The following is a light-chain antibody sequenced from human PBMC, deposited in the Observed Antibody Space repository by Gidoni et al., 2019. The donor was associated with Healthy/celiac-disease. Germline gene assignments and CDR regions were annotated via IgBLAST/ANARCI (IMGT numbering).Light chain of an antibody. CDR2: CAS. Sequence: DIVMTQSPHSLAVSLSESATINCKSSQSFLYRSNNKNYLAWYQQKPGQPPKLLIYCASTRESGVPDRFSGSGSGTDFTLTISSLQAEDVAVYYCQQYYSTPITFGQGTRLEIK. V-gene: IGKV4-1*01. CDR1: QSFLYRSNNKNY. CDR3: QQYYSTPIT. J-gene: IGKJ5*01.